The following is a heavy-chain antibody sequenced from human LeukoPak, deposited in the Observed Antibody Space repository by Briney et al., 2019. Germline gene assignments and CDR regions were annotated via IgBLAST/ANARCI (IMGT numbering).Heavy chain of an antibody. Sequence: GGSLRLSCAASGFTFSSYEMNWVRQAPGKGLEWVSYISSSGSTIYYADSVKGRFTISRDNAKNSLYLQMNSLRAEDTAVYYCARDGVGSSGGSCYSDYWGQGTLVTVSS. CDR3: ARDGVGSSGGSCYSDY. CDR2: ISSSGSTI. CDR1: GFTFSSYE. V-gene: IGHV3-48*03. J-gene: IGHJ4*02. D-gene: IGHD2-15*01.